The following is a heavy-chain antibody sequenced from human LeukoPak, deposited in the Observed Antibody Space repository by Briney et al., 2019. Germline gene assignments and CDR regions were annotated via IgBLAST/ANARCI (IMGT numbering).Heavy chain of an antibody. CDR2: IYHSGST. Sequence: PSETLSLTCAVSGGSNSSGGYSWSWIRQPPGKGLEWIGYIYHSGSTYYNPSLKSRVTISVDTSKNQFSLKLSSVTAADTAVYYCARVLRNYYGSGSGFDIWGQGTMVTVSS. V-gene: IGHV4-30-2*01. D-gene: IGHD3-10*01. CDR1: GGSNSSGGYS. CDR3: ARVLRNYYGSGSGFDI. J-gene: IGHJ3*02.